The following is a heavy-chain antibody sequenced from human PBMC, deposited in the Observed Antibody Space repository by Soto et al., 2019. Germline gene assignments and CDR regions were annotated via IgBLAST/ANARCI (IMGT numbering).Heavy chain of an antibody. Sequence: SETLSLTCTVSGGSISSSSYYWGWIRQPPGKGLEWIGSIYYSGSTYYNPSLKSRVTISVDTSKNRFSLKLSSVTAADTAVYYCARQYPRYCSGGSCYHINQYFQHWGQGTLVTVSS. CDR1: GGSISSSSYY. V-gene: IGHV4-39*01. CDR2: IYYSGST. D-gene: IGHD2-15*01. J-gene: IGHJ1*01. CDR3: ARQYPRYCSGGSCYHINQYFQH.